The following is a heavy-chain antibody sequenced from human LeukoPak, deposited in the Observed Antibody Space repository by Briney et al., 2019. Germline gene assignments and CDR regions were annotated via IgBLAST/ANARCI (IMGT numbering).Heavy chain of an antibody. CDR2: INPSGGST. CDR3: AREMAAMVKYFDY. V-gene: IGHV1-46*01. J-gene: IGHJ4*02. Sequence: ASVKVSCKASGYTFTKYYMNWVRQAPGQGLEWMGIINPSGGSTTYAQKFQGRVTMTRDMSTSTVYMELSSLRSEDTAVYYCAREMAAMVKYFDYWGQGTLVTVSS. CDR1: GYTFTKYY. D-gene: IGHD5-18*01.